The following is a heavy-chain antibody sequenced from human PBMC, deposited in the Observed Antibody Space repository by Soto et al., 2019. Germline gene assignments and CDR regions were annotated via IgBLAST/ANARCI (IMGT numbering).Heavy chain of an antibody. CDR2: IYYSGST. D-gene: IGHD2-2*01. Sequence: SETLSLTCTVSGGSISSGDYYWSWIRQPPGKGLEWIGYIYYSGSTYYNPSLKSRVTISVDTSKNQLSLNLRSVTAADTAVYYCARDNSGCSNSDCYLSGLFDPWGQGSLVTVSS. V-gene: IGHV4-30-4*01. J-gene: IGHJ5*02. CDR1: GGSISSGDYY. CDR3: ARDNSGCSNSDCYLSGLFDP.